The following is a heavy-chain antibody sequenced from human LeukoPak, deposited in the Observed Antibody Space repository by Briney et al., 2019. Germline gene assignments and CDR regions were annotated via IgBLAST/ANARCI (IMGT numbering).Heavy chain of an antibody. CDR2: ISSSSSYI. J-gene: IGHJ4*02. V-gene: IGHV3-21*01. D-gene: IGHD3-22*01. CDR3: ARERFYDSSGYHPAGHFDY. Sequence: PGGSLRLSCAASGFTFSSYSMNWVRQAPGKGLEWVSSISSSSSYIYYADSVKGRFTISRDNAKNSLYLQMNSLRAEDTAVYYCARERFYDSSGYHPAGHFDYWGQGTLVTVSS. CDR1: GFTFSSYS.